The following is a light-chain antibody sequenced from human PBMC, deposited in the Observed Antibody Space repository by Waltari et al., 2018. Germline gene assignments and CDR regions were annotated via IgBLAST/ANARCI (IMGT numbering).Light chain of an antibody. Sequence: DIVMTQSPDSLAVSLGERATINCKSSQSVLYSSNNKNYLAWYQQKPGQPPKLLIYWASTRESGVPDRFSGSGSGTDFTLTISSLQAEDVALYYCQQHYSTPQTFGQGTKVEIK. CDR3: QQHYSTPQT. CDR2: WAS. J-gene: IGKJ1*01. CDR1: QSVLYSSNNKNY. V-gene: IGKV4-1*01.